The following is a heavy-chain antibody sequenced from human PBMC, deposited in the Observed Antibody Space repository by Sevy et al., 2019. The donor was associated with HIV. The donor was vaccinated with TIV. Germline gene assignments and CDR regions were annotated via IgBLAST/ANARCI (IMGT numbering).Heavy chain of an antibody. CDR2: ISYDGSNK. Sequence: GGSLRLSCAASGFIFSSNAMHWVRQAPDKGLEWVSVISYDGSNKEYADSVKGRFTISRDNAKNTLYLQMNSPRPEDTAAYYCARVPGAVIAAGPYHFDYWGQGTLVTVSS. CDR1: GFIFSSNA. CDR3: ARVPGAVIAAGPYHFDY. V-gene: IGHV3-30*04. J-gene: IGHJ4*02. D-gene: IGHD6-13*01.